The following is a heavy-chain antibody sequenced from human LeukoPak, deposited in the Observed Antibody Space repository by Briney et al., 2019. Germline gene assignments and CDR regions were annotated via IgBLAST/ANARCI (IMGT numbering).Heavy chain of an antibody. Sequence: SETLSLTCTVSGGSISSYYWGWIRQPPGKGLEWIGSIYYSGSTYYNPSLKSRVTISVDTSKNQFSLKLSSVTAADTAVYYCARETGGYFDYWGQGTLVTVSS. CDR3: ARETGGYFDY. V-gene: IGHV4-39*07. D-gene: IGHD1-26*01. CDR2: IYYSGST. J-gene: IGHJ4*02. CDR1: GGSISSYY.